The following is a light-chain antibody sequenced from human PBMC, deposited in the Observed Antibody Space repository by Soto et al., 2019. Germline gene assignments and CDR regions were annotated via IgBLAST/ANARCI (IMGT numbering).Light chain of an antibody. Sequence: EIVLTQSPGTLSLSPGERATLSCRASQSASSTYLAWYQQKPGQAPRLLIYGASSRASGIPDRFSGSGSGTDFTLTISRLDPEDFAVYYCQQYGRSSLTFGPGTKVDIK. V-gene: IGKV3-20*01. CDR1: QSASSTY. CDR3: QQYGRSSLT. J-gene: IGKJ3*01. CDR2: GAS.